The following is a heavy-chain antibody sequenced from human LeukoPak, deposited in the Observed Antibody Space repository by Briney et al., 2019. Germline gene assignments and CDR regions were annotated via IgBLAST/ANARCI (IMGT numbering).Heavy chain of an antibody. J-gene: IGHJ4*02. CDR1: GFSFSSYG. CDR3: AKDPAAGENY. D-gene: IGHD6-13*01. V-gene: IGHV3-23*01. CDR2: ISASGGET. Sequence: GGSLRLSCAASGFSFSSYGMSWVRQAPGKGLEWVSSISASGGETVYADSVKGRFTISRDSSKNTLYLQLTSLRVEDTAVYYCAKDPAAGENYWGQGTLVTVSS.